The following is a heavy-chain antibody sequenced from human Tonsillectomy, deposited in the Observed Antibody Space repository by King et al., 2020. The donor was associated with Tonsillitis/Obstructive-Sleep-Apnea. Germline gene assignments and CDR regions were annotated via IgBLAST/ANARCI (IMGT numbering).Heavy chain of an antibody. CDR2: ISSGSSYT. J-gene: IGHJ4*02. Sequence: VQLVESGGGLVKPGGSLRLSCAASGFTFSDYFMTWIRQAPGKGLEWVSYISSGSSYTKYADSVKGRFTISRDNAKNSLYLQLNSLRAEDTAVYYCARVRCSSTSCHLLVDYWGQGTLVTVSS. CDR1: GFTFSDYF. CDR3: ARVRCSSTSCHLLVDY. V-gene: IGHV3-11*05. D-gene: IGHD2-2*01.